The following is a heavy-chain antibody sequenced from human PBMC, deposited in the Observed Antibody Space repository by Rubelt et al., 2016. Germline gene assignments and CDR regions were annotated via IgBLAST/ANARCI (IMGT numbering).Heavy chain of an antibody. V-gene: IGHV4-34*01. Sequence: GYYWSWIRQPPGKGLEWIGEINHSGSTNYNPSLKSRVTISVDTSKNQFSLELSSVTAADTAVYYCARDSFTGYCSGGSCYSGDNWFDPWGQGTLVTVSS. CDR3: ARDSFTGYCSGGSCYSGDNWFDP. J-gene: IGHJ5*02. CDR1: GYY. D-gene: IGHD2-15*01. CDR2: INHSGST.